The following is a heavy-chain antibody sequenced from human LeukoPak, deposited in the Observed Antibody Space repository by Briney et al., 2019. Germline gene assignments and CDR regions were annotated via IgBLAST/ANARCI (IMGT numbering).Heavy chain of an antibody. CDR1: GYTFTSYG. D-gene: IGHD3-22*01. J-gene: IGHJ4*02. CDR3: ARYSNDYYDSSGYYD. V-gene: IGHV1-18*01. Sequence: GASVKVSCKASGYTFTSYGISWVRQAPGQGLEWMGWISAYNGNTNYAQKLQGRVTMTTDTSTSTAYMELGSLRSDDPAVYYCARYSNDYYDSSGYYDWGQGTLVTVSS. CDR2: ISAYNGNT.